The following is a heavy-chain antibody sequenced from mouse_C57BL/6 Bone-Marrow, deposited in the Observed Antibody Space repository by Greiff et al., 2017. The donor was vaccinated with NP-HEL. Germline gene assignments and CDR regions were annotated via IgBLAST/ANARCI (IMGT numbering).Heavy chain of an antibody. D-gene: IGHD1-2*01. CDR3: ARVTTAYYAMDY. J-gene: IGHJ4*01. Sequence: QVQLQQPGAELVKPGASVKLSCKASGYTFTSYWMQWVKQRPGQGLEWIGEIDPSDSYTNYNQKFKGKATLTVDTSSSTAYMQLSSLTSEDSAVYYCARVTTAYYAMDYWGQGTSVTVSS. CDR1: GYTFTSYW. CDR2: IDPSDSYT. V-gene: IGHV1-50*01.